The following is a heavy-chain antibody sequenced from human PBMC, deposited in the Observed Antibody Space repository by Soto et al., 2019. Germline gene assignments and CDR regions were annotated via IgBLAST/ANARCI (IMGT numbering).Heavy chain of an antibody. CDR1: GFTFSSSI. CDR2: IVVGSGHT. Sequence: QMQLVQSGPEVKKPGTSVKVSCKASGFTFSSSIVQWVRQARGQRLEWIGWIVVGSGHTNYEQKFQERVTITRDMSTSTAYMELSSLRSEDTAVYYFAAPDFGDYWYFDLWGRGTLVTVSS. D-gene: IGHD4-17*01. V-gene: IGHV1-58*01. CDR3: AAPDFGDYWYFDL. J-gene: IGHJ2*01.